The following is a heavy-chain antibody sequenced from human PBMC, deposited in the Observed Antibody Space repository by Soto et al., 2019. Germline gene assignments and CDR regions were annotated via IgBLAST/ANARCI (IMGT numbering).Heavy chain of an antibody. J-gene: IGHJ5*02. V-gene: IGHV1-69*13. CDR1: GGTFSSYA. Sequence: GASVKVSCKASGGTFSSYAISWVRHAPGQGLEWMGGIIPIFGTANYAQKFQGRVTITADESTSTAYMELSSLRSEDTAVYYCARLIVVVVAATRGWFDPWGQGTLVTVS. CDR2: IIPIFGTA. D-gene: IGHD2-15*01. CDR3: ARLIVVVVAATRGWFDP.